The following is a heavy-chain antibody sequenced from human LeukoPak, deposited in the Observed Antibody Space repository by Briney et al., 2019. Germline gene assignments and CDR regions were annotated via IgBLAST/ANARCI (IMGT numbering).Heavy chain of an antibody. J-gene: IGHJ5*02. CDR2: IIVSGVST. CDR1: GFTFTDHG. D-gene: IGHD5-18*01. Sequence: GGSLRLSGAASGFTFTDHGMTWGRQSAGKGLEWVSAIIVSGVSTYYADSVKGRFTISRDNSKNTLYLQMNSLRAEDQAVYYCAKGYIAMVYWFDPWGQGTLVTVSS. V-gene: IGHV3-23*01. CDR3: AKGYIAMVYWFDP.